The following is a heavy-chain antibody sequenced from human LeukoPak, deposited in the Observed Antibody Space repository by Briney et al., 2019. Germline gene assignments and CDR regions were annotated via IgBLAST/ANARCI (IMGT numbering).Heavy chain of an antibody. J-gene: IGHJ6*02. CDR3: AKDSGYSSGWTTSYGMDV. V-gene: IGHV3-23*01. CDR2: ISGSGGST. CDR1: GFTFSSYA. Sequence: GSLRLSCAASGFTFSSYAMSWVRQAPGKGLEWVSAISGSGGSTYYADSVKGRFTISRDNSENTLYLQMNSLRAEDTAVYYCAKDSGYSSGWTTSYGMDVWGQGTTVTVSS. D-gene: IGHD6-19*01.